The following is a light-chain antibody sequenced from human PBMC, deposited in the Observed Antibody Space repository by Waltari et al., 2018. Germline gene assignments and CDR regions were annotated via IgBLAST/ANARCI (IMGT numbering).Light chain of an antibody. V-gene: IGKV1-39*01. CDR2: ATS. J-gene: IGKJ4*01. CDR3: QQSYAIPLT. Sequence: DIQMTQSPSSLSASVGDRVTITCRASQNINNYLNWYHQTPGKAPKLLIYATSNLQSGVPSMFSGSGSGTDFTLTISSLQPEDFATYYCQQSYAIPLTFGGGTKVEI. CDR1: QNINNY.